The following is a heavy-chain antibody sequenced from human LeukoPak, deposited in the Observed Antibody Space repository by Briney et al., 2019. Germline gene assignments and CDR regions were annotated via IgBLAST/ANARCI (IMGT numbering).Heavy chain of an antibody. CDR3: ARVVVSPAPPYMDV. V-gene: IGHV3-11*01. J-gene: IGHJ6*03. D-gene: IGHD2-2*01. CDR2: ISSGGSVK. CDR1: GFTFSDYY. Sequence: GGSLRLSCAASGFTFSDYYMSWVRQAPGKGLEWVSYISSGGSVKYYGDSVKGRVTISRDNAKNSLYLQMNSLRAEDTAVYYCARVVVSPAPPYMDVWGKGTTVTVS.